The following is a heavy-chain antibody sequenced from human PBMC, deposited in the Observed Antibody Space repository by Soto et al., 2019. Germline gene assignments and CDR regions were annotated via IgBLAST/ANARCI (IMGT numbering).Heavy chain of an antibody. CDR3: AKRSPYSSGWYSPIFDY. Sequence: GGSLRLSCAASGFSFSDYAMSWVRQAPGKGLEWVSVMSESGGSTHYADSVRGRFTVSRDNSKNSLSLRMNSMRDEDTAVYFCAKRSPYSSGWYSPIFDYWVQGALVNV. V-gene: IGHV3-23*01. J-gene: IGHJ4*02. CDR1: GFSFSDYA. CDR2: MSESGGST. D-gene: IGHD6-13*01.